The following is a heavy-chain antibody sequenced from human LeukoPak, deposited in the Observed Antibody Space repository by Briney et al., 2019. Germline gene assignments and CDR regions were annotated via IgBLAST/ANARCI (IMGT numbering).Heavy chain of an antibody. CDR1: GYSISSDFY. J-gene: IGHJ4*02. D-gene: IGHD2-2*01. CDR2: IHHSGST. CDR3: ARDTSGVPAAPGDY. V-gene: IGHV4-38-2*02. Sequence: SETLSLTCTVSGYSISSDFYWGWIRQPPGKGLEWIGSIHHSGSTYYNPSLKSRVTISADTSKNQFSLKLSSVTAADTAVYYCARDTSGVPAAPGDYWGQGTLVTVSS.